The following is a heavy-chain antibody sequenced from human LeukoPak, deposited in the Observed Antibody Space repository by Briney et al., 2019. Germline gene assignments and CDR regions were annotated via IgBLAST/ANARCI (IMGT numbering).Heavy chain of an antibody. J-gene: IGHJ6*02. D-gene: IGHD3-9*01. V-gene: IGHV3-30-3*01. CDR1: GFTFSSYA. Sequence: GGSLRLSCAASGFTFSSYAMHWVRQAPGKGLEWVVVISYDGSNKYYADSVKGRFTISRDNSKNTLYLQMNSLRAEDTAVYYCARDYLTIFGYYYYGMDVWGQGTTVTVSS. CDR3: ARDYLTIFGYYYYGMDV. CDR2: ISYDGSNK.